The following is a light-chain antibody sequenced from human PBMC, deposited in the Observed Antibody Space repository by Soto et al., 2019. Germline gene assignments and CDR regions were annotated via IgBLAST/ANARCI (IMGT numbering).Light chain of an antibody. V-gene: IGKV3-20*01. CDR2: GAS. CDR1: QSVSSSF. CDR3: QQYGSSPWT. J-gene: IGKJ1*01. Sequence: EIVLTQSPGTLSLSPGERATLSCRASQSVSSSFLAWYQQKPGQAPRLLIYGASIRATSIPDRFSGSGSGTDYNLTISRLEPEDFEVYYCQQYGSSPWTFGQGTNVEL.